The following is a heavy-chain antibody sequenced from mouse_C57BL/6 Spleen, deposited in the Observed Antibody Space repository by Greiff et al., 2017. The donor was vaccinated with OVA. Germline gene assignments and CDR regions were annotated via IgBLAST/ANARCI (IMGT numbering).Heavy chain of an antibody. V-gene: IGHV1-52*01. CDR1: GYTFTSYW. CDR3: ARNAPYYSNTGYFDV. J-gene: IGHJ1*03. CDR2: IDPSDSET. Sequence: QVQLQQPGAELVRPGSSVKLSCKASGYTFTSYWMHWVKQRPIQGLEWIGNIDPSDSETHYNQKFKDKATLTVDKSSSTAYMQLSSLTSEDSAVYYCARNAPYYSNTGYFDVWGTGTTVTVSS. D-gene: IGHD2-5*01.